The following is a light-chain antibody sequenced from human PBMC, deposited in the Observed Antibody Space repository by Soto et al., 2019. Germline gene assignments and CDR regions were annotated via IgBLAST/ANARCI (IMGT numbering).Light chain of an antibody. CDR1: QTISSW. V-gene: IGKV1-5*03. J-gene: IGKJ4*01. Sequence: DIQMTQSPSTLSGSVGDRVTINCRASQTISSWLAWYQQKPGKAPKLLIYKASTLKSGVPSRFSGSGSGTEFTLTISGLQPEDVATYYCQKCKVAPFTFGGGTKVDIK. CDR2: KAS. CDR3: QKCKVAPFT.